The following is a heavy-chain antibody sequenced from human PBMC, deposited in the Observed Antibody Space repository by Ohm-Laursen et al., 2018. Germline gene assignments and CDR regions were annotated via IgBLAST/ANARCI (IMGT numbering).Heavy chain of an antibody. V-gene: IGHV3-23*01. CDR3: AKGLWFGVMGAFDI. D-gene: IGHD3-10*01. J-gene: IGHJ3*02. Sequence: GSLRLSCSAPGFTFSNAWMSWVRQAPGKGLEWVSAISGSGGSTYYADSVKGRFTISRDNSKNTLYLQMNSLRAEDTAVYYCAKGLWFGVMGAFDIWGQGTMVTVSS. CDR2: ISGSGGST. CDR1: GFTFSNAW.